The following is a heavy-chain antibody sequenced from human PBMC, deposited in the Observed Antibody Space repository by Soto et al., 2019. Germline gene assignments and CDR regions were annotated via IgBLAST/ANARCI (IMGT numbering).Heavy chain of an antibody. J-gene: IGHJ4*02. CDR3: TTSRGWRAYFDY. D-gene: IGHD6-19*01. CDR1: GFTFSTYW. Sequence: EVQLVDSGGGLVQPGGSLRLSCAASGFTFSTYWMSWVRRAPGKGLEWVANLKQDGNEKYYVDSVKGRFTISRDNAKNSLYLQMNSLRAEDTAVYYCTTSRGWRAYFDYWGQGTLVTVSS. V-gene: IGHV3-7*01. CDR2: LKQDGNEK.